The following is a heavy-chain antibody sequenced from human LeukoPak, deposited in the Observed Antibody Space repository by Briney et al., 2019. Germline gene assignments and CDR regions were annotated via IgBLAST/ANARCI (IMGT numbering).Heavy chain of an antibody. Sequence: ASVRVSCKASGYTVTSYGISWVRQAPGQGLEWMGWISAYNGNTNYAQKLQGRVTMTTDTSTSTAYMELRSLRSDDTAVYYCARDREMGTIVSGSDFDYWGQGTLVTVSS. CDR3: ARDREMGTIVSGSDFDY. CDR1: GYTVTSYG. CDR2: ISAYNGNT. J-gene: IGHJ4*02. V-gene: IGHV1-18*01. D-gene: IGHD5-24*01.